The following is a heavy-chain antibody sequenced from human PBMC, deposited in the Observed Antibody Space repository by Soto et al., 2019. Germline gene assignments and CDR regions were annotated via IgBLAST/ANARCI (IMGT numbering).Heavy chain of an antibody. D-gene: IGHD5-18*01. Sequence: GGSLRLSCAASGFIFSTYAMSWVRQAPGKGLEWVSAISGSGGSTYYSDSVKGRFTISRDNSRNTLYLQMNSLRAEDTAVYYCAKDANTAMASYFDYWGQGTLVTVSS. CDR1: GFIFSTYA. J-gene: IGHJ4*02. CDR3: AKDANTAMASYFDY. CDR2: ISGSGGST. V-gene: IGHV3-23*01.